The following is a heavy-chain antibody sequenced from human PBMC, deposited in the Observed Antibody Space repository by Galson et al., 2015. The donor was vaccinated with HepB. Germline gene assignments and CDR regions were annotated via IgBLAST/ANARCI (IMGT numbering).Heavy chain of an antibody. J-gene: IGHJ2*01. V-gene: IGHV1-18*01. Sequence: SVKVSCKASGYTFTTYGITWVRQAPGQGLEWMGWISTSSSITNYAQKFQGRVTMTKDTSTSTAYMVLKSLRSDDTAVYYCARGPITMVRGVIRNWYFDLWCRGTLVTVSS. CDR1: GYTFTTYG. CDR2: ISTSSSIT. CDR3: ARGPITMVRGVIRNWYFDL. D-gene: IGHD3-10*01.